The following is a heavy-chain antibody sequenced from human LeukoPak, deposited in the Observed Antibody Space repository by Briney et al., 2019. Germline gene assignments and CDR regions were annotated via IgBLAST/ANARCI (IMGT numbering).Heavy chain of an antibody. J-gene: IGHJ4*02. V-gene: IGHV4-4*07. CDR2: KDSIGST. Sequence: SDTLSLTCSVSGGYTRSYYWGWVRQPAGKGLEWIGRKDSIGSTHYNPSLKSRITMSVDTSKNEFSLSVRSATAADTAVYFCGRQGYTASYYFLDYWSQGTLVTVSS. CDR1: GGYTRSYY. CDR3: GRQGYTASYYFLDY. D-gene: IGHD1-26*01.